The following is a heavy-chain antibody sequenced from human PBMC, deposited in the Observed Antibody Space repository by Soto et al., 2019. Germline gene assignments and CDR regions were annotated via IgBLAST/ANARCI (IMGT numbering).Heavy chain of an antibody. CDR1: GYSFTSYG. Sequence: GASVKVSCKTSGYSFTSYGISWVRQAPGQGLEWMGWISPYNGNTYYTQKFQVRVTLTTDASTSTLYMELSSLRSEDTAVYYCARDRGAAAGTRYYYGMDVWGQGTTVTVSS. J-gene: IGHJ6*02. CDR2: ISPYNGNT. D-gene: IGHD6-13*01. V-gene: IGHV1-18*01. CDR3: ARDRGAAAGTRYYYGMDV.